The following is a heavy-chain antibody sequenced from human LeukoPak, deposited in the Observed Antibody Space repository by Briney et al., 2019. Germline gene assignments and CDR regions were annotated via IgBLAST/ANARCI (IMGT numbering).Heavy chain of an antibody. D-gene: IGHD4-23*01. CDR1: GDSLSTYY. J-gene: IGHJ4*02. V-gene: IGHV4-59*01. Sequence: PSETLSLTCAFSGDSLSTYYLSWIRQSPGKGLEWIGHIYSSGNTDYNSSLKSRVTISVDTSKSQFSLRLSSVTATDTAVYYCAGLRWKLVGPYFDYWGQGILVTVSS. CDR3: AGLRWKLVGPYFDY. CDR2: IYSSGNT.